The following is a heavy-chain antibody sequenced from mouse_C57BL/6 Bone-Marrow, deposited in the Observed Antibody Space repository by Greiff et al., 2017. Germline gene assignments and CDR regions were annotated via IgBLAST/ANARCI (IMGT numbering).Heavy chain of an antibody. Sequence: QVQLQQSGAELAKPGASVKLSCKASGYTFTSYWMHWVKQRPGQGLEWIGYINPSSGYTKYNQKFKDKATLTADKSSSTAYMQLRSLTSEYSAVYYCARRNGVKYCYYPFARRGQGTRVTVSS. CDR2: INPSSGYT. D-gene: IGHD2-10*02. J-gene: IGHJ3*01. CDR1: GYTFTSYW. V-gene: IGHV1-7*01. CDR3: ARRNGVKYCYYPFAR.